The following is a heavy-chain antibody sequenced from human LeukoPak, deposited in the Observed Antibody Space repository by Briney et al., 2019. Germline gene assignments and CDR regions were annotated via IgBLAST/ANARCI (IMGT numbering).Heavy chain of an antibody. CDR1: GGSISSGDYY. CDR2: IYYSGST. Sequence: SETLSLTCTVSGGSISSGDYYWSWIRQPPGKGLEWIGYIYYSGSTYYNPSLKSRVTISVDTSKNQFSLKLSSVTAADTAVYYCARDRVYSYGRNFDYWGQGTLATVSS. D-gene: IGHD5-18*01. CDR3: ARDRVYSYGRNFDY. V-gene: IGHV4-30-4*01. J-gene: IGHJ4*02.